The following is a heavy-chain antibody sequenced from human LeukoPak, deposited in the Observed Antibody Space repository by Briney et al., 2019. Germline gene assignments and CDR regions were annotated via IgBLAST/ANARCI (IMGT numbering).Heavy chain of an antibody. CDR1: GYTFNKYG. CDR3: ARDPSNTSGYRVYHDY. Sequence: GASVKVSCKASGYTFNKYGISWVRQAPGQGLEWMGRISCYNRDTRYAQKIQGRVTMTTDTSTSTVYMELRSLRSDDTAVYYCARDPSNTSGYRVYHDYWGQGALVTVSS. V-gene: IGHV1-18*01. CDR2: ISCYNRDT. J-gene: IGHJ4*02. D-gene: IGHD5/OR15-5a*01.